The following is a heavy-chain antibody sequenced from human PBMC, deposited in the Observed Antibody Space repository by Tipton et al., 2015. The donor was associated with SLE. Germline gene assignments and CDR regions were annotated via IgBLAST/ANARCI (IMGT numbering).Heavy chain of an antibody. V-gene: IGHV3-21*01. Sequence: GSLRLSCAASGFTFSSYAMSWVRQAPGKGLEWVSAISGSSSYIYYADSVKGRFTISRDNAKNSLYLQMNSLRAEDTAVYYCARDPGGGYGMDVWGQGTTVTVSS. CDR3: ARDPGGGYGMDV. CDR2: ISGSSSYI. CDR1: GFTFSSYA. J-gene: IGHJ6*02.